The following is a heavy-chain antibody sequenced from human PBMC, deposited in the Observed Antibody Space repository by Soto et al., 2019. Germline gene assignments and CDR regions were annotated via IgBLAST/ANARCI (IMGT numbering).Heavy chain of an antibody. CDR3: ARIWFGELSPSSYYGMDV. CDR1: GGSISSGDYY. Sequence: SETLSLTCTVSGGSISSGDYYWSWIRQPPGKGLEWIGYIYYSGSTYYNPSLKSRVTISVDTSKNQFSLKLSSVTAADTAVYYCARIWFGELSPSSYYGMDVWGQGTTVTVSS. CDR2: IYYSGST. J-gene: IGHJ6*02. V-gene: IGHV4-30-4*02. D-gene: IGHD3-10*01.